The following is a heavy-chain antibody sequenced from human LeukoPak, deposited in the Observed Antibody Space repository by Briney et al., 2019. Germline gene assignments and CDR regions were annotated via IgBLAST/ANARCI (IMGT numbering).Heavy chain of an antibody. CDR3: ARDHNYAFDN. V-gene: IGHV3-48*01. CDR2: IGIDSGNT. Sequence: GGSLRLSCTASGFPFIEYSMNWVRQAPGKGLEWISYIGIDSGNTKYADSVRGRFTISADKAKNSLYLQMNSLRVEVTAVYCCARDHNYAFDNWGQGTLVSVAS. CDR1: GFPFIEYS. J-gene: IGHJ4*02. D-gene: IGHD1-1*01.